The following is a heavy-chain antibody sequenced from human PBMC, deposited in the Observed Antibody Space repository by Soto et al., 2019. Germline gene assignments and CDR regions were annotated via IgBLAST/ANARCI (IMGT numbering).Heavy chain of an antibody. D-gene: IGHD3-9*01. J-gene: IGHJ6*02. CDR1: GGSISSSSYY. Sequence: SETLSLTCTVSGGSISSSSYYWGWIRQPPGKGLEWIGSIYYSGSTYYNPSLKSRVTISVDTSKNQFSLKLSSVTAADTAVYYCARRDTYYDILTDHFGMDVWGQGTTVTVSS. CDR3: ARRDTYYDILTDHFGMDV. V-gene: IGHV4-39*01. CDR2: IYYSGST.